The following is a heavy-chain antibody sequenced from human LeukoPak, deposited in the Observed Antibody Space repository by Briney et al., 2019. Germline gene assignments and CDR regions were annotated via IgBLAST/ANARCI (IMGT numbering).Heavy chain of an antibody. CDR2: ISWNSDDI. D-gene: IGHD5-18*01. CDR1: GFTFDVYA. CDR3: AKLYGYSYGYIDF. J-gene: IGHJ4*02. Sequence: GGSLRLSCAASGFTFDVYAMHWVRQAPGKGLEWVSGISWNSDDIGYADSVKGRFTISRDNAKNSLYLQMNSLRPEDTALYYCAKLYGYSYGYIDFWGQGTLVTVSS. V-gene: IGHV3-9*01.